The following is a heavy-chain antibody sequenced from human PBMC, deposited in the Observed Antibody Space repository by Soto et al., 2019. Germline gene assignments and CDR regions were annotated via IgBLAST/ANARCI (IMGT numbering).Heavy chain of an antibody. V-gene: IGHV3-11*01. CDR3: VREKYCSGGSCYSAY. CDR1: GFTFSHYF. Sequence: QVQLVESGRGLAKPGGSLRLSCAASGFTFSHYFMTWIRQAPGKGLEWVSHISNSGSTTYYADSVKGRFTIARDNAKDSLSLQMNSLRAEDTAVYYCVREKYCSGGSCYSAYWGQGTLVTVSS. CDR2: ISNSGSTT. J-gene: IGHJ4*02. D-gene: IGHD2-15*01.